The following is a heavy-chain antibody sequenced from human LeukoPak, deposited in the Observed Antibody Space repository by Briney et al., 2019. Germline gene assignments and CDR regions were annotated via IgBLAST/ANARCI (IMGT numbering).Heavy chain of an antibody. J-gene: IGHJ3*02. V-gene: IGHV4-34*01. CDR3: ARHPAAKYYDFWSGYYYDAFDI. CDR1: GGSFSGYY. Sequence: SETLSLTCAVYGGSFSGYYWSWIRQPPGKGLEWIGEINHSGSTNYNPSLKSRVTISVDTPKNQFSLKLSSVTAADTAVYYCARHPAAKYYDFWSGYYYDAFDIWGQGTMVTVSS. CDR2: INHSGST. D-gene: IGHD3-3*01.